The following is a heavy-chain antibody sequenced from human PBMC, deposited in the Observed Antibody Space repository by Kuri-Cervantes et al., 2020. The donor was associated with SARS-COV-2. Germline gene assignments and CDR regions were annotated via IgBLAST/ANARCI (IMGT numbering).Heavy chain of an antibody. D-gene: IGHD5-12*01. CDR2: ISGSGGST. Sequence: GESLKISCAASGFTFDDYAMHWVRQAPGKGLEWVSAISGSGGSTYYADSVKGRFTISRDNSKNTLYLQMNSLRAEDTAVYYCAKVGRYSGYDRGYWGQGTLVTVSS. J-gene: IGHJ4*02. CDR1: GFTFDDYA. V-gene: IGHV3-23*01. CDR3: AKVGRYSGYDRGY.